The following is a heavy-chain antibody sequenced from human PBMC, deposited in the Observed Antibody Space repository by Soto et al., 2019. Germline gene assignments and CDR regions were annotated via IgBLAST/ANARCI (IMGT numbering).Heavy chain of an antibody. CDR2: IYSGGST. CDR1: GFTVSSNY. V-gene: IGHV3-66*01. Sequence: EVQLVESGGGLVQPGGSLRLSCAASGFTVSSNYMSWVRQAPGKGLEWVSVIYSGGSTYYADSVKGRFTISRDNSKNALYLQMNSLRAEDTAVYYCARSPYSFGPIDYWGQGTLVTVSS. J-gene: IGHJ4*02. D-gene: IGHD5-18*01. CDR3: ARSPYSFGPIDY.